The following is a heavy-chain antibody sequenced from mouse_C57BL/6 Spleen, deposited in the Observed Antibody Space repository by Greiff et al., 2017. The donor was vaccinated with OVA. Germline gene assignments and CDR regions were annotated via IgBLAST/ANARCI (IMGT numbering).Heavy chain of an antibody. CDR3: ARWWDRYYFDY. CDR1: GYTFTSYW. CDR2: IHPNSGST. J-gene: IGHJ2*01. Sequence: QVQLQQPGAELVKPGASVKLSCKASGYTFTSYWMHWVKQRPGQGLEWIGMIHPNSGSTNYNEKFKSKATLTVDKSSSTAYMQLSSLTSEDSAVYYCARWWDRYYFDYWGQGTTLTVSS. V-gene: IGHV1-64*01. D-gene: IGHD3-3*01.